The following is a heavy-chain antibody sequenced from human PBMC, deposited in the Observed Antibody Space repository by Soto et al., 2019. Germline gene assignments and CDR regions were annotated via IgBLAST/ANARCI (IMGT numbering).Heavy chain of an antibody. D-gene: IGHD4-17*01. CDR3: TRGYGDYVRDY. Sequence: EVQLVESGGGLVQPGGSLKLSCAVSGFTFSGSAMHWVRQASGKGLEWVGRIRSKSNSYATAYAALVKGRFTISRDDSQNTAYLQMNSLKTEDTAVYYCTRGYGDYVRDYWGQGTLVTVSS. V-gene: IGHV3-73*01. J-gene: IGHJ4*02. CDR2: IRSKSNSYAT. CDR1: GFTFSGSA.